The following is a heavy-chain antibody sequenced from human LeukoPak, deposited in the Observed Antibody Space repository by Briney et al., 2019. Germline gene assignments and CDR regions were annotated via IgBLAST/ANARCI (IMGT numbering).Heavy chain of an antibody. V-gene: IGHV3-74*01. CDR3: VRGGPSTWS. J-gene: IGHJ5*02. D-gene: IGHD2-15*01. CDR2: INDDGSDT. CDR1: GFTFKLYC. Sequence: GSLRLSCAASGFTFKLYCMHWVRQVPGKRPVWVSRINDDGSDTIYADSVRGRFTISRDDAKNTVYLQMNNLRAEDTAVYYCVRGGPSTWSWGQGTQVTVSS.